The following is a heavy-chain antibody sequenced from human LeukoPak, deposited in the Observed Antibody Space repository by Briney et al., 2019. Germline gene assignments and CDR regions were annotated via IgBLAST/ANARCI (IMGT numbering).Heavy chain of an antibody. CDR3: ARVASGFGELNFYY. J-gene: IGHJ4*02. D-gene: IGHD3-10*01. CDR1: GYTFTGYY. Sequence: GASVKVSCKASGYTFTGYYMHWVRQAPGQGLEWMGWINCNSGGTNYAQKFQGRVTITRDKSTGTAYMDLSSLRSDDTAVYYCARVASGFGELNFYYWGQGTLVTVSS. V-gene: IGHV1-2*02. CDR2: INCNSGGT.